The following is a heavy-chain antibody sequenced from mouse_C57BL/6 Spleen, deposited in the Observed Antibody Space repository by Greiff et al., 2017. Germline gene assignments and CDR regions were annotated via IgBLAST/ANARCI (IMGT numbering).Heavy chain of an antibody. Sequence: VQLQQSGPGLVQPSQSLSIPCTVSGFSLPSYGVHWVRQSPGKGLEWLGVIWSGGSTDYNAAFISRLSISKDNSKSQVFFKMNSLQADDTAIYYCARNYYGSSYGAMDYWGQGTSVTVSS. D-gene: IGHD1-1*01. J-gene: IGHJ4*01. CDR1: GFSLPSYG. V-gene: IGHV2-2*01. CDR3: ARNYYGSSYGAMDY. CDR2: IWSGGST.